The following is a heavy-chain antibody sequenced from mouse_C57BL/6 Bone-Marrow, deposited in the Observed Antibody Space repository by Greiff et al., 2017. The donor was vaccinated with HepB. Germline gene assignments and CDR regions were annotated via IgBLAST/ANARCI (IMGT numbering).Heavy chain of an antibody. Sequence: QVQLQQPGPELVKPGASVKLSCKASGYTFTSYWMHWVKQRPGQGLEWIGNINPSNGGTNYNEKFKSKATMTVDKSASTAYMQLSSLTSEDAAVYYCASNWDDWYFDVWGTGTTGTVAS. CDR1: GYTFTSYW. CDR3: ASNWDDWYFDV. D-gene: IGHD4-1*01. V-gene: IGHV1-53*01. J-gene: IGHJ1*03. CDR2: INPSNGGT.